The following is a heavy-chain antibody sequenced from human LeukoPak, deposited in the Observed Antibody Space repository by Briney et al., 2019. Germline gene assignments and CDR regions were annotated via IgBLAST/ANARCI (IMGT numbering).Heavy chain of an antibody. J-gene: IGHJ3*02. V-gene: IGHV4-4*07. CDR3: ARQAYDTGYDAFDI. CDR2: IYSSGST. D-gene: IGHD3-22*01. Sequence: SETLSLTCTVSGGSISSFYWSCIRKPARKGLEWIGRIYSSGSTSYNPSLKSRVTMSVDTSKNQFSLRLTSVTAADTAVYYCARQAYDTGYDAFDIWGQGTLVTVSS. CDR1: GGSISSFY.